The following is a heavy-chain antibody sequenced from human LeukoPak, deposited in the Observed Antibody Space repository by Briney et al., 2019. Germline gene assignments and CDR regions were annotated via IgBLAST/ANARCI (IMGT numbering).Heavy chain of an antibody. Sequence: SETLSLTCAVSGGSFSGYYWSWIRQPPGKGLEWIGEINHSGSTNYNPSLKSRVTISVDTSKNQFSLKLSSVTAADTAVYYCARGPGYCSSTSCFPPDYWGQGTLVTVSS. CDR1: GGSFSGYY. V-gene: IGHV4-34*01. D-gene: IGHD2-2*01. J-gene: IGHJ4*02. CDR2: INHSGST. CDR3: ARGPGYCSSTSCFPPDY.